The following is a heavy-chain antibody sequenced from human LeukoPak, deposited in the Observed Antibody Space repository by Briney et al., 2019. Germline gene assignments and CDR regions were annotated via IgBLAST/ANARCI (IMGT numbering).Heavy chain of an antibody. CDR1: GFSVSSNY. V-gene: IGHV3-53*01. Sequence: LPGGSLRLSCVASGFSVSSNYMSWVRQAPGKGLEWVSVIYGGGSTYYADSVKGRFTISRDNSKNTLYLQMNSLRAEDTAVYYCARDGGGTGYSSVIETSWGQGTLVTVSS. CDR2: IYGGGST. D-gene: IGHD6-19*01. CDR3: ARDGGGTGYSSVIETS. J-gene: IGHJ5*02.